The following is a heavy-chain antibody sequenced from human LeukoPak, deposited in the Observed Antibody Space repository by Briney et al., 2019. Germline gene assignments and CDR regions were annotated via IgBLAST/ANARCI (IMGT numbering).Heavy chain of an antibody. J-gene: IGHJ4*02. Sequence: GASVKVSCKASGYGLSNYAMNWVRQAPGQGLEWMGWINPNSGGTNYAQKFQGRVTMTRDTSISTAYMELSRLRSDDTAVYYCARVAIVATIGIDYWGQGTLVTVSS. CDR2: INPNSGGT. V-gene: IGHV1-2*02. CDR1: GYGLSNYA. CDR3: ARVAIVATIGIDY. D-gene: IGHD5-12*01.